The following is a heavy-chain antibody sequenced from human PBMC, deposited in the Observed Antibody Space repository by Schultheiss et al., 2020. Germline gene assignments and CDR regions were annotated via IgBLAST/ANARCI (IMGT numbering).Heavy chain of an antibody. J-gene: IGHJ5*02. Sequence: GGSLRLSCAASGFTFSSYAMHWVRQAPGKGLEWVAVISYDGSNKYYADSVKGRFTISRDNSKNTLYLQMNSLRAEDTAVYYCARDDGLERFGELPNWFDPWGQGTLVTVSS. V-gene: IGHV3-30-3*01. CDR3: ARDDGLERFGELPNWFDP. CDR1: GFTFSSYA. D-gene: IGHD3-10*01. CDR2: ISYDGSNK.